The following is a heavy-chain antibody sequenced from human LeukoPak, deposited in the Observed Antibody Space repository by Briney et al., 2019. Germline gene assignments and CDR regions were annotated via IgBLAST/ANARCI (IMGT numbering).Heavy chain of an antibody. V-gene: IGHV4-4*07. CDR1: GGSISSYY. Sequence: SETLSLTCTVSGGSISSYYWSWIRQPAGKGLEWIGRIYSSGSTNYNPSLKSRVTISVDKSKNQFSLKLSSVTAADTAVYYCARTQYCSSTSCYLDYWGQGTLVTVSS. CDR3: ARTQYCSSTSCYLDY. D-gene: IGHD2-2*01. CDR2: IYSSGST. J-gene: IGHJ4*02.